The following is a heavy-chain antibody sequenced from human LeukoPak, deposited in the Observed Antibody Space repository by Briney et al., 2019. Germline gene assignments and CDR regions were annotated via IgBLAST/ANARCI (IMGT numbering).Heavy chain of an antibody. Sequence: SETLSLTCTVSGGSISSYYWSWIRQPPGKGLEWIGYIYYSGSTNYNPPLKSRVTISVDTSKNQFSLKLSSVTAADTAVYYCARSGYCSGGSCSKDYWGQGTLVTVSS. CDR3: ARSGYCSGGSCSKDY. D-gene: IGHD2-15*01. V-gene: IGHV4-59*01. J-gene: IGHJ4*02. CDR1: GGSISSYY. CDR2: IYYSGST.